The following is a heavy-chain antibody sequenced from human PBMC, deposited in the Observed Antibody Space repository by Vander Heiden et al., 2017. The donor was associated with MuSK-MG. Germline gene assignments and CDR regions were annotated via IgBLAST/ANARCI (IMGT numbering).Heavy chain of an antibody. CDR1: GVTFSNYW. V-gene: IGHV3-7*01. Sequence: EVRLVESGGGLVQPGGSLRLACAASGVTFSNYWMSWVRQVPGKGLEWVAKINQDGTIKYYVDSVKGRFTVSRDNARKSPYLQMDSLIAEDTGVYLCARSGYRSSSFDFWGQGVLVTVSS. CDR3: ARSGYRSSSFDF. D-gene: IGHD6-6*01. CDR2: INQDGTIK. J-gene: IGHJ4*02.